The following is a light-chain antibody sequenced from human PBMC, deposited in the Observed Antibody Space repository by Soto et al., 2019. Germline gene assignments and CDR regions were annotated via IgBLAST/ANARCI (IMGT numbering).Light chain of an antibody. Sequence: EIVLTQSPATLSLSPGEIATLSFSASQSVSSYLAWYQQKPGQAPRLLIYSVSSRATGIPDRFSGSGSGTDFTLTISRLEPEDFAMYYCLHHGSSLWTFGQGTKVDIK. V-gene: IGKV3-20*01. CDR3: LHHGSSLWT. CDR2: SVS. CDR1: QSVSSY. J-gene: IGKJ1*01.